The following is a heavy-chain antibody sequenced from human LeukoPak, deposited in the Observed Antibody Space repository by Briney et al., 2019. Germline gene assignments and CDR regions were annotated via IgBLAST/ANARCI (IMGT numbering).Heavy chain of an antibody. CDR1: GFTFSSYG. V-gene: IGHV3-33*01. CDR2: IWYDGSNK. CDR3: ARDFEAHDLRPIGY. D-gene: IGHD3-3*01. J-gene: IGHJ4*02. Sequence: PGRSLRLSCAASGFTFSSYGMHWVRQAPGKGLEWVAVIWYDGSNKYYADSVKGRFTISRDNSKNTLYLQMNSLRAEDTAVYYCARDFEAHDLRPIGYWGQGTLVTVSS.